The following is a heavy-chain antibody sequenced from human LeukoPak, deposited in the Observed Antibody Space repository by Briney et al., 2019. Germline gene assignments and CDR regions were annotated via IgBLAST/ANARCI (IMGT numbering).Heavy chain of an antibody. CDR2: ISSSSSYI. Sequence: PGGSLRLSCAASGFTFSSYSMNWVRQAPGKGLEWVSSISSSSSYIYYADSVKGRFTISRDNAKNSLYLQMNSLRAEDTAVYYCARGSSGWSAGYYYGMDVWGQGITVTVSS. V-gene: IGHV3-21*01. CDR1: GFTFSSYS. J-gene: IGHJ6*02. CDR3: ARGSSGWSAGYYYGMDV. D-gene: IGHD6-19*01.